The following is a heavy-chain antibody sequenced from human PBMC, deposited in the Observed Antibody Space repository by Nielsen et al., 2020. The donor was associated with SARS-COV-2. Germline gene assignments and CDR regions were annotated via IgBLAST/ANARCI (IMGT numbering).Heavy chain of an antibody. CDR2: IYPGDSDT. CDR1: GYRFTSYW. V-gene: IGHV5-51*01. J-gene: IGHJ2*01. CDR3: ARKGDSSGWYGWYFDL. Sequence: GESLKISCKGSGYRFTSYWIGWVRQMPGKGLEWMGIIYPGDSDTRYSPSFQGQVTISADKSTTTAYLQWSSLKASDTAMYYCARKGDSSGWYGWYFDLWGRGTLVTVSS. D-gene: IGHD6-19*01.